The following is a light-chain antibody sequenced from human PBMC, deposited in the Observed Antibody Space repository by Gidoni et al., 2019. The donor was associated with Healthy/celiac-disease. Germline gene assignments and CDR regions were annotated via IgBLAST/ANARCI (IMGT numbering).Light chain of an antibody. CDR3: QQSYSTPMYT. CDR2: AAS. CDR1: QSISSY. Sequence: DIQMTQSPSSLSASVGDRVTIICRASQSISSYLNWYQQKPGKAPKLLIYAASSLQSGVPSRFSGSGSGTDFTLTISSLQPEDFATYYCQQSYSTPMYTFGQXTKLEIK. V-gene: IGKV1-39*01. J-gene: IGKJ2*01.